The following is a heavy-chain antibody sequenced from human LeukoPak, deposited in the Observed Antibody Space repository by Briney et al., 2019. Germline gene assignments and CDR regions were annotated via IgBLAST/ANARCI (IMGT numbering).Heavy chain of an antibody. CDR3: ARALLYDILTGYYHAFDI. V-gene: IGHV4-34*01. D-gene: IGHD3-9*01. J-gene: IGHJ3*02. CDR1: GGSFSGYY. CDR2: INHSGST. Sequence: PSETLSLTCAVYGGSFSGYYWSWIRQPPGKGVEWIGEINHSGSTNYNPSLKSRVTISVDTSKNQFSLKLSSVTAADTAAYYCARALLYDILTGYYHAFDIWGQGTMVTVSS.